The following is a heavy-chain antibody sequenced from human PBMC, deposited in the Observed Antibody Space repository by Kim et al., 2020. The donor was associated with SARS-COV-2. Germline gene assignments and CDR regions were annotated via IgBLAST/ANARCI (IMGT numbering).Heavy chain of an antibody. D-gene: IGHD1-26*01. V-gene: IGHV3-64D*09. J-gene: IGHJ4*02. CDR3: VKDHEGADFDY. CDR2: ISSNGGST. Sequence: GGSLRLSCSASGFTFSSYAMHWVRQAPGKGLEYVSVISSNGGSTYYADSVKGRFTISRDNSKNTLYLQMSSLRAEDTAVYYCVKDHEGADFDYWGQGTLVTVSS. CDR1: GFTFSSYA.